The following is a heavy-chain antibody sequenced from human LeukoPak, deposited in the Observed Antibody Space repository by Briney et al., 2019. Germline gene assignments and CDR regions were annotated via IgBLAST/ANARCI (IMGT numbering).Heavy chain of an antibody. CDR3: ARQIASAGTAGFDF. D-gene: IGHD6-13*01. Sequence: SETLSLTCTVCGGSISSYYWRGIRQPAGKGLECIGRIYSTGSTNYNPSLKTRVTMSVDTSKNQLSLRLRSVTAADPAVNYLARQIASAGTAGFDFCGQGDLVTVSS. CDR1: GGSISSYY. V-gene: IGHV4-4*07. J-gene: IGHJ4*02. CDR2: IYSTGST.